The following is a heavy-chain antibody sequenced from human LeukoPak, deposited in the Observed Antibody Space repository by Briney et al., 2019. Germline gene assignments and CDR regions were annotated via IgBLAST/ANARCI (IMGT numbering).Heavy chain of an antibody. CDR2: IIPILGIA. V-gene: IGHV1-69*04. Sequence: KVSCKASGGTFSGYAISWVRQAPGQGLEWMGRIIPILGIANYAQKFQGRVTITADKSTSTAYMELSSLRSEDTAVYYCARGETGARGAPFDYWGQGTLVTVSS. CDR1: GGTFSGYA. D-gene: IGHD3-10*01. CDR3: ARGETGARGAPFDY. J-gene: IGHJ4*02.